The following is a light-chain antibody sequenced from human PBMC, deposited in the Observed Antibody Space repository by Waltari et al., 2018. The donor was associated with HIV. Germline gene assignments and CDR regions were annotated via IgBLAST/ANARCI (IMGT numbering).Light chain of an antibody. CDR3: QQYYSTPQT. J-gene: IGKJ1*01. CDR1: QSVLVHSNVKNN. CDR2: WSS. V-gene: IGKV4-1*01. Sequence: DIVMTQSPDSLAVSLGERATINCKSIQSVLVHSNVKNNLAWYQQKFGQPPKLLFYWSSDRQSGVPDRFSASGSGTDFTLTISSLQAEDVALYYCQQYYSTPQTFGQGTRVEIK.